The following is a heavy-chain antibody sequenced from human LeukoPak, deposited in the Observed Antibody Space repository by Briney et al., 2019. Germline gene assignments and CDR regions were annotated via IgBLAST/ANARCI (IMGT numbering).Heavy chain of an antibody. CDR1: GLTFSNYA. CDR2: ISGSGGST. J-gene: IGHJ4*02. CDR3: ARDLTGSGSY. Sequence: GGSLILSCAASGLTFSNYAMTWVRQAPGKGLEWVSGISGSGGSTYYADSVKGRFTISRDNSKNTLYLQMNSLRAEDTAIYYCARDLTGSGSYWGQGTLVTVSS. V-gene: IGHV3-23*01. D-gene: IGHD3-10*01.